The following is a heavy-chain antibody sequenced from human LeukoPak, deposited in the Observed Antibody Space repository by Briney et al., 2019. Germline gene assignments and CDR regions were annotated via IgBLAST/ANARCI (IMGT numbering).Heavy chain of an antibody. CDR1: GFTFSSYG. V-gene: IGHV3-30*03. CDR2: ISYDGSNK. J-gene: IGHJ3*02. CDR3: ARVRSVGGNPHAFDI. D-gene: IGHD4-23*01. Sequence: GGSLRLSCAASGFTFSSYGMHWVRQAPGKGLEWVAIISYDGSNKYYADSVKGRFTISRDNGKSSLFLQMNSLRAEDTAVYYCARVRSVGGNPHAFDIWGQGTMVTVSS.